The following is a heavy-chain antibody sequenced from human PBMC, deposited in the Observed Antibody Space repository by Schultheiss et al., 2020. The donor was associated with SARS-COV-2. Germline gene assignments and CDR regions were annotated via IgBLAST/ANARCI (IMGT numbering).Heavy chain of an antibody. CDR3: ARVKQQLYVWFDP. J-gene: IGHJ5*02. CDR1: GGSISSGGYY. V-gene: IGHV4-31*03. CDR2: IYYSGST. Sequence: SETLSLTCTVSGGSISSGGYYWSWIRQHPGKGLEWIGYIYYSGSTYYNPSLKSRVTISVDTSKNQFSLKLSSVTAADTAVYYCARVKQQLYVWFDPWGQGTLVTVS. D-gene: IGHD6-13*01.